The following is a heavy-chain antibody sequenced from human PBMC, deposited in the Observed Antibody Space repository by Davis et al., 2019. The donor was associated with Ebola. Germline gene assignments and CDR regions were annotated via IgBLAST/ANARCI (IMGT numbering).Heavy chain of an antibody. V-gene: IGHV3-66*01. CDR2: IYSGGST. D-gene: IGHD6-13*01. J-gene: IGHJ4*02. CDR1: GFTVSSIN. CDR3: ATRIAVAAI. Sequence: GESLKISCAASGFTVSSINMNWVRQAPGKGLEWVSVIYSGGSTYYADSVRGRFTISRDNSKNTLYLQMNSLSAEDTALYFCATRIAVAAIWGQGTLVTVSS.